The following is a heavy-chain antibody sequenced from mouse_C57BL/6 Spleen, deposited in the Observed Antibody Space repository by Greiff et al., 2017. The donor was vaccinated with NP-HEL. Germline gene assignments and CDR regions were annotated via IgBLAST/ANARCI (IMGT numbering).Heavy chain of an antibody. CDR2: IYPGSGST. D-gene: IGHD2-4*01. Sequence: QVQLQQPGAELVKPGASVKMSCKASGYTFTSYWITWVKQRPGQGLEWIGDIYPGSGSTNYNEKFKSKATLTVDTSSSTAYMQLSSLTSEDSAVYDCARAIYYDYSVFAYWGQGTLVTVSA. CDR1: GYTFTSYW. V-gene: IGHV1-55*01. CDR3: ARAIYYDYSVFAY. J-gene: IGHJ3*01.